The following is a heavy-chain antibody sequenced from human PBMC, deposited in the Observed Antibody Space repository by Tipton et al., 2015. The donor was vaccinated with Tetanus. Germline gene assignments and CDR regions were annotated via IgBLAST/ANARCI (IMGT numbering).Heavy chain of an antibody. J-gene: IGHJ4*02. D-gene: IGHD5-12*01. CDR1: GGSISSGDYY. CDR2: IYHSGTT. Sequence: TLSLTCTVSGGSISSGDYYWSWIRQPPGEGLEWIGYIYHSGTTYYNPSLKSRVTISVDTSKNQFSLNLTSVTAADTALFYCARVDSANDRIDQWGQGTLVTVSS. V-gene: IGHV4-30-4*01. CDR3: ARVDSANDRIDQ.